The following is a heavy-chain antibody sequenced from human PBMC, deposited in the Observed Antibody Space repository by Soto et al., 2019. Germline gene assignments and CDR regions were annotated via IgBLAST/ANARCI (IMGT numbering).Heavy chain of an antibody. Sequence: SVKVSCKASGGTFSSYAISWVRQAPGQGLEWMGGIIPIFGTANYAQKFQGRVTITADKSTSTAYMELSSLRSEDTAVYYCARRYQLLPSPLDPWGQGTLVTVSS. CDR3: ARRYQLLPSPLDP. J-gene: IGHJ5*02. CDR2: IIPIFGTA. D-gene: IGHD2-2*01. CDR1: GGTFSSYA. V-gene: IGHV1-69*06.